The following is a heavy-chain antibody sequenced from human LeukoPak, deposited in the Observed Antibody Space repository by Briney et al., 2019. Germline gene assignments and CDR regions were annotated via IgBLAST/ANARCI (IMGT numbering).Heavy chain of an antibody. V-gene: IGHV1-46*01. CDR2: INPSGGST. CDR3: ARERGYSYGYYYYYYMDV. Sequence: ASVKVSCKASGYTFTSYYMHWVRQAPGQGLEWMGIINPSGGSTSYAQKFQGRVTMTRDTSTSTVYMELSSLRSEDTALYYCARERGYSYGYYYYYYMDVWGKGTTVTVSS. J-gene: IGHJ6*03. D-gene: IGHD5-18*01. CDR1: GYTFTSYY.